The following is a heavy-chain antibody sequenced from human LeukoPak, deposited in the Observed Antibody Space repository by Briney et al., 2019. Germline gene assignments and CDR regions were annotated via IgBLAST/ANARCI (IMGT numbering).Heavy chain of an antibody. Sequence: ASLKVSCKASGYTFTGYYMHCVRQAPGQGHEWMGWINPNSGGTNYAQQFQGRVTITRDTSISTAYMDLSRLTPDDPPVYFCASCVVVPAAIEVLDYFYMDVWGKGTTVTVSS. CDR2: INPNSGGT. D-gene: IGHD2-2*02. CDR3: ASCVVVPAAIEVLDYFYMDV. CDR1: GYTFTGYY. J-gene: IGHJ6*03. V-gene: IGHV1-2*02.